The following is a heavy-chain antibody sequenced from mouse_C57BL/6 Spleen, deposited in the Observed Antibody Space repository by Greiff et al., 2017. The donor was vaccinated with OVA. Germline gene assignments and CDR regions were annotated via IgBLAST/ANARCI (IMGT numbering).Heavy chain of an antibody. V-gene: IGHV1-26*01. D-gene: IGHD2-1*01. CDR3: ARGGSYCGNSDYYAMDY. Sequence: EVQLQQSGPELVKPGASVKISCKASGYTFTDYYMNWVKQSHGKSLEWIGDINPNNGGTSYNQKFKGKATLTVDQSSSTAYMELRSLTSEDSAVYYCARGGSYCGNSDYYAMDYWGQGTSVTVSS. CDR1: GYTFTDYY. J-gene: IGHJ4*01. CDR2: INPNNGGT.